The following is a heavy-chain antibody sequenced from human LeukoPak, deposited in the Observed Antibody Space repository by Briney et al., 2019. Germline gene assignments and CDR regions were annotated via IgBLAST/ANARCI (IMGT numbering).Heavy chain of an antibody. CDR3: ARASGSGPFNNWFDP. J-gene: IGHJ5*02. Sequence: ASVKVSCKASGGTFSSYSIRWGRQAPGQWLEWMGGIIPIFDTADYAQKFQGRVTITADESTTTAYMELSSLISADTAVYYCARASGSGPFNNWFDPWGQGTLVTVSS. CDR1: GGTFSSYS. V-gene: IGHV1-69*13. D-gene: IGHD6-19*01. CDR2: IIPIFDTA.